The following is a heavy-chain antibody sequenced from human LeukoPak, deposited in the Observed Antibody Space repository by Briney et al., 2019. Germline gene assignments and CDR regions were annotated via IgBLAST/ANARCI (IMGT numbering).Heavy chain of an antibody. D-gene: IGHD4-11*01. J-gene: IGHJ5*02. V-gene: IGHV3-21*01. Sequence: GGSLRLSCAASGFIFSSYSMNWVRQAAGKGVEWVSSISSSSSYIYYADSVKGRFTISRDNAKSSLYLQMSSLTAEDTAVYHCARDAAYSRKGWFDPWGRGTLVTVSS. CDR2: ISSSSSYI. CDR1: GFIFSSYS. CDR3: ARDAAYSRKGWFDP.